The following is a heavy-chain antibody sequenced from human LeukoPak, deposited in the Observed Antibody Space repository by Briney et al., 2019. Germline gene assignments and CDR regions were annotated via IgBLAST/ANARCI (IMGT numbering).Heavy chain of an antibody. D-gene: IGHD4-17*01. CDR1: GYNSTNYW. CDR2: IYLGDSDT. V-gene: IGHV5-51*01. Sequence: HWESLKISCKGSGYNSTNYWIGWVRQMPGKGLEWMGIIYLGDSDTRYSPSFQGQVTISADKSISTAYLQWSSLKASDTAMYYCAGGYGEGAYYFDYWGQGTLVTVSS. CDR3: AGGYGEGAYYFDY. J-gene: IGHJ4*02.